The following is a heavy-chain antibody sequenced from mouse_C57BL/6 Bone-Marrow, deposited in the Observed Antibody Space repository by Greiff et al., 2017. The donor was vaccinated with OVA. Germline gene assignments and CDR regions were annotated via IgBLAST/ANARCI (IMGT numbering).Heavy chain of an antibody. Sequence: EVKLQESGAELVRPGASVKLSCTASGFNIKDDYMHWVKQRPEQGLAWIGWIDPENGDTEYASKFQGTATITADTSSNTAYLQLSSLTSEDTAVYYCTSYGNFDYWGQGTTLTVSS. CDR3: TSYGNFDY. CDR1: GFNIKDDY. CDR2: IDPENGDT. V-gene: IGHV14-4*01. D-gene: IGHD2-1*01. J-gene: IGHJ2*01.